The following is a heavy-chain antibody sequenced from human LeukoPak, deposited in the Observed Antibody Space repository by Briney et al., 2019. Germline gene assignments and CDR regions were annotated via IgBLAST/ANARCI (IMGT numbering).Heavy chain of an antibody. CDR1: GGSISSYYW. CDR2: IDWDDDK. Sequence: TLSLTCTVSGGSISSYYWSWIRQPPGKALEWLARIDWDDDKYYSTSLKTRLTISKDTSKNQVVLTMTNMDPVDTATYYCARISSFMNGGIDYWGQGTLVTVSS. D-gene: IGHD1-1*01. J-gene: IGHJ4*02. V-gene: IGHV2-70*11. CDR3: ARISSFMNGGIDY.